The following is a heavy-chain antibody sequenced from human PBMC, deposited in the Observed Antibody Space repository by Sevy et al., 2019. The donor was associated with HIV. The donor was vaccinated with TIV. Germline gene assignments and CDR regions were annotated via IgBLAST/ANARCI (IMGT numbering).Heavy chain of an antibody. CDR3: ARGAPHKYYYDSSGYSGKGNFDY. CDR1: GFTFSSYA. J-gene: IGHJ4*02. CDR2: ISYDGSNK. V-gene: IGHV3-30-3*01. D-gene: IGHD3-22*01. Sequence: GESLKISCAASGFTFSSYAMHWVRQAPGKGLEWVAVISYDGSNKYYADSVKGRFTISRDNSKNTLYLQMNSLRAEDTAGYYCARGAPHKYYYDSSGYSGKGNFDYWGKGTLVTVSS.